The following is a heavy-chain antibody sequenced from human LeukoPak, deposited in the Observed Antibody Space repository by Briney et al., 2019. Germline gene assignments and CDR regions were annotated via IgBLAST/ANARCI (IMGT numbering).Heavy chain of an antibody. CDR3: ARIGYSSSCFDY. Sequence: GGYLRLSCVASGFTFSSYWMSWVRQAPGKGLEWVANIKQDGSEKYYVDSVKGRFTISRDNAKNSLYLQMNSLRAQDTAVCYCARIGYSSSCFDYWGQGTLVIVSS. V-gene: IGHV3-7*01. CDR1: GFTFSSYW. D-gene: IGHD6-13*01. CDR2: IKQDGSEK. J-gene: IGHJ4*02.